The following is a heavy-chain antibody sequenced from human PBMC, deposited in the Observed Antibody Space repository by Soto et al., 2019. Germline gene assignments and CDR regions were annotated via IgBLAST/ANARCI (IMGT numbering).Heavy chain of an antibody. CDR1: GGSISSGGYY. V-gene: IGHV4-31*03. J-gene: IGHJ6*03. D-gene: IGHD3-3*01. CDR2: IYYSGST. Sequence: SETLSLTCTVSGGSISSGGYYWSWIRQHPGKGLEWIGYIYYSGSTYYNPSLKSRVTISVDTSKNQFSLKLSSVTAADTAVYYCARYGAEGVAYYYYYMDVWGKGTTVTVSS. CDR3: ARYGAEGVAYYYYYMDV.